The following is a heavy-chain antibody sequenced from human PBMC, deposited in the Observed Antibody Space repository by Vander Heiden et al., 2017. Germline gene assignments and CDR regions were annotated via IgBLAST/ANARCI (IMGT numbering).Heavy chain of an antibody. D-gene: IGHD2-21*02. J-gene: IGHJ4*02. V-gene: IGHV1-18*04. Sequence: QVQLVQSGGEVKKPGASVKVSCQTSGYTFINYYISWVRQAPGQGLEWMGWINAYNDHANYAQTLQGRVTMTTDTSTTTAYMELTSLKYEDTAVYFCARAYCAGDCYAGLDYWGQGTLVTVSS. CDR2: INAYNDHA. CDR1: GYTFINYY. CDR3: ARAYCAGDCYAGLDY.